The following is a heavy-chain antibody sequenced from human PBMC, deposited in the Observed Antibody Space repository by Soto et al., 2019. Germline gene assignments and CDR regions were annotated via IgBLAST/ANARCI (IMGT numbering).Heavy chain of an antibody. D-gene: IGHD2-2*01. CDR1: GFTVSSNY. CDR3: ARGGRDCSSTSCYYYYMDV. J-gene: IGHJ6*03. V-gene: IGHV3-66*01. CDR2: IYSGGST. Sequence: VQLVESGGGLVQPGGSLRLSCAASGFTVSSNYMSWVRQAPGKGLEWVSVIYSGGSTYYADSVKGRFTISRDNSKNTLYLQMNSLRAEDTAVYYCARGGRDCSSTSCYYYYMDVWGKGTTVTVSS.